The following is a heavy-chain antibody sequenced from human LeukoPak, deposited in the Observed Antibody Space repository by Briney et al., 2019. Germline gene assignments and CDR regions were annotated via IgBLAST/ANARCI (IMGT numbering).Heavy chain of an antibody. V-gene: IGHV3-33*06. D-gene: IGHD4-17*01. CDR1: GFTFSSYG. CDR2: IWYDGSNK. CDR3: AKFLGGYGELDY. J-gene: IGHJ4*02. Sequence: GGSLRLSCAASGFTFSSYGMHWVRQAPGKGLEWVAVIWYDGSNKYYADSVKGRFTISRDNSKNTLYLQMDSLRAEDTAVYYCAKFLGGYGELDYWGQGTLVTVSS.